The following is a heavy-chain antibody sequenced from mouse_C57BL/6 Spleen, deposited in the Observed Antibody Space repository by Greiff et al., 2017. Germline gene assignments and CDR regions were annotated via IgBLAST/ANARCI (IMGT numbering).Heavy chain of an antibody. J-gene: IGHJ2*01. CDR1: GYTFTSYW. Sequence: VKLQQPGTELVKPGASVKLSCKASGYTFTSYWMHWVKQRPGQGLEWIGNINPSNGGTNYNEKFKSKATLTVDKSSSTAYMQLSSLTSEDSAVYYCARNPLRLYYFDYWGQGTTLTVSS. CDR3: ARNPLRLYYFDY. V-gene: IGHV1-53*01. CDR2: INPSNGGT.